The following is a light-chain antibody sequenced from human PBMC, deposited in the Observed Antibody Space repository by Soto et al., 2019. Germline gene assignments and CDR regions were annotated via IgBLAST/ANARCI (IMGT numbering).Light chain of an antibody. CDR2: DVS. V-gene: IGLV2-14*01. CDR3: GSYASSSTLYV. J-gene: IGLJ1*01. CDR1: SSDVGGYNY. Sequence: QSALTQPASVSGSPGQSITISCTGNSSDVGGYNYVSWYQQHSGKAPKLMIYDVSNRPSGVSNRFSGSKSGNTASLTISGLQAEDEADYYCGSYASSSTLYVFGTGTKV.